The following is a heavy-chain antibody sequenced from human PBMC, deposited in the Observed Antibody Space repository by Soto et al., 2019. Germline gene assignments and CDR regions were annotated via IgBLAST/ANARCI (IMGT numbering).Heavy chain of an antibody. CDR3: ARAGAALVRGSIGGFDY. CDR2: INHSGTV. V-gene: IGHV4-34*01. D-gene: IGHD3-10*01. CDR1: GGAFNGYY. Sequence: QVHLQQWGAGLLKPSETLSLTCAVNGGAFNGYYWPWIRQSPGKGLQWIGEINHSGTVDYNPSLKSRVTFSFDTSKKHFSLTLTSVTAADTPVYHCARAGAALVRGSIGGFDYWGQGTLVNVSS. J-gene: IGHJ4*02.